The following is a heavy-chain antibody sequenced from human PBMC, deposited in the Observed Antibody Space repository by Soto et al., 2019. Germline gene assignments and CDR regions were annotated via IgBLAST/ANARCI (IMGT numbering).Heavy chain of an antibody. D-gene: IGHD3-22*01. CDR2: IYYSGST. CDR3: ARVRVDYYDSSGYYLFDY. CDR1: GGSISSGDYY. J-gene: IGHJ4*02. Sequence: PWETLSLTCTVSGGSISSGDYYWSWIRQPPGKGLEWIGYIYYSGSTYYNPSLKSRVTISVDTSKNQFSLKLSSVAAADTAVYYCARVRVDYYDSSGYYLFDYWGQGTLVTVSS. V-gene: IGHV4-30-4*01.